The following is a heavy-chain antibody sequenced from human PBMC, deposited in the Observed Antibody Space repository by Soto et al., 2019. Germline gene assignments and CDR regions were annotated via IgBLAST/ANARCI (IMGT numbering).Heavy chain of an antibody. Sequence: EVQLLESGGGLVQPGGSLRLSCAAAGFTFLNYGMSWVRQAPGKGLEWVSVMSGSGDDAYYADSVKGRFTISRDNSKNTLYLQMNSLRAEDTAVYFCAKKVTIYAVDPADYWGQGTQVAVSS. J-gene: IGHJ4*02. CDR1: GFTFLNYG. CDR2: MSGSGDDA. D-gene: IGHD3-3*01. V-gene: IGHV3-23*01. CDR3: AKKVTIYAVDPADY.